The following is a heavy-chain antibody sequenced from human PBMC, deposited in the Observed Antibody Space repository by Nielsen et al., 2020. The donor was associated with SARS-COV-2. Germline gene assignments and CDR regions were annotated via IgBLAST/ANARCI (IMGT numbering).Heavy chain of an antibody. Sequence: GGSLRLSCAASGFTVNNNYMSWVRQAPGKGLEWVANIKQDGSEKYYVDSVKGRFTISRDNAKNSLYLQMNSLRAEDTAVYYCARLETSSGWDWDYWGQGTLVTVSS. J-gene: IGHJ4*02. CDR1: GFTVNNNY. V-gene: IGHV3-7*03. D-gene: IGHD6-19*01. CDR2: IKQDGSEK. CDR3: ARLETSSGWDWDY.